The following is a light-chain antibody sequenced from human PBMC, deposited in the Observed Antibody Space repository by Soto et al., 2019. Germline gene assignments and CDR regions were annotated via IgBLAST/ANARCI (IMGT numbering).Light chain of an antibody. J-gene: IGKJ1*01. CDR3: HHYET. CDR1: QSVSSN. V-gene: IGKV3-20*01. Sequence: DIVLTQSPGTLSLPPGERATLSCRASQSVSSNLAWYQQKPGQAPRLLIHGASTRATGIPDRFSGSGSGTEFTLTISRLEPEDFTVYYCHHYETFGQGTKVDIK. CDR2: GAS.